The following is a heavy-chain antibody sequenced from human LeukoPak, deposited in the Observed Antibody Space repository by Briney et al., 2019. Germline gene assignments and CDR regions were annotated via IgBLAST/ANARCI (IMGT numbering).Heavy chain of an antibody. CDR2: ISYDGSNE. CDR1: GFTFSSYV. Sequence: PGGSLRLSCAASGFTFSSYVMHWVRQAPGKGLEWVAIISYDGSNEYYADSVKGRFTISRDNSKNTLYLQMNSLRAEDTAVYYCAKDRGLLWFGEPLDYWGQGTLVTVSS. V-gene: IGHV3-30*04. CDR3: AKDRGLLWFGEPLDY. D-gene: IGHD3-10*01. J-gene: IGHJ4*02.